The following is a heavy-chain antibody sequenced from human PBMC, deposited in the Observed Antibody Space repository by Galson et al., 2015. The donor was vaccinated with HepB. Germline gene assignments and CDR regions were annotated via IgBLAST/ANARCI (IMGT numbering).Heavy chain of an antibody. D-gene: IGHD6-19*01. CDR1: GFTFSSYS. CDR2: ISSSSSYI. Sequence: SLRLSCAASGFTFSSYSMNWVRQAPGKGLEWVSSISSSSSYIYYADSVKGRFTISRDNAKNSLYLQMNSLRAEDTAVYYCARGIAVAGRGSRAWYFDLWGRGTLVTVSS. CDR3: ARGIAVAGRGSRAWYFDL. J-gene: IGHJ2*01. V-gene: IGHV3-21*01.